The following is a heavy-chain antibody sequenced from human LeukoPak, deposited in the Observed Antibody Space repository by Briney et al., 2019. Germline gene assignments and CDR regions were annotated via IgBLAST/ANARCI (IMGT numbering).Heavy chain of an antibody. V-gene: IGHV4-59*01. CDR3: ARSTGSYAHLYY. CDR2: IYYSGNT. D-gene: IGHD3-16*01. CDR1: GGSISSYY. J-gene: IGHJ4*02. Sequence: SETLSLTCTVSGGSISSYYWSWIRQPPGKGLEWIGYIYYSGNTNYNPSLKSRVTISVDTSKNQFSLNLSSVTAADTAVYYCARSTGSYAHLYYWGQGTLVTVSS.